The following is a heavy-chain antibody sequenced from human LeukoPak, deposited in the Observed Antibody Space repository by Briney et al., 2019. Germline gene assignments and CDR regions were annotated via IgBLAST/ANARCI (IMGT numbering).Heavy chain of an antibody. CDR3: AKAGSIRFDY. CDR2: ISGSGRGGRT. V-gene: IGHV3-23*01. CDR1: GFTFSSSA. J-gene: IGHJ4*02. D-gene: IGHD1-26*01. Sequence: HPGGSLGLSCAASGFTFSSSAMSWVRQAPGKGLEWVSGISGSGRGGRTYYADSVKGRFTISRDNSKNTLYLQMNSLRAEDTAVYYCAKAGSIRFDYWGQGTLVTVSS.